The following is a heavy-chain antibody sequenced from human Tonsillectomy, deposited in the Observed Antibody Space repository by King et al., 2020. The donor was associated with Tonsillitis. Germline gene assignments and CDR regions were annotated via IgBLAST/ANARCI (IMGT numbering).Heavy chain of an antibody. CDR3: ARGEGTSPDYYYYLDV. CDR1: GGSISSGTYY. D-gene: IGHD3/OR15-3a*01. J-gene: IGHJ6*03. Sequence: QLQESGPGLVKPSQTLSLTCTVSGGSISSGTYYWHWIRQPAGKGLEWIGRIYASGSTNYNPSLKSRVTMSVGTSNSQFSLRLTSVTAADSAVYFCARGEGTSPDYYYYLDVWGKGTTVTVSS. CDR2: IYASGST. V-gene: IGHV4-61*02.